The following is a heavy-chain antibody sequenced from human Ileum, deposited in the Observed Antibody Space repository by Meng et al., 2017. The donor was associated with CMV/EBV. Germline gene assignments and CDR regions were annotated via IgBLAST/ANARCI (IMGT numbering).Heavy chain of an antibody. V-gene: IGHV1-2*06. D-gene: IGHD6-19*01. Sequence: SGYTFPEYFVHWVRQAPGQGLEWMGRVNPNTGGTNYAQKFHGRVPMTSDASISTAYMELRDLTSDDSAVYYCAREGLTIAVADYYFDYWGQGTLVPSPQ. CDR1: GYTFPEYF. CDR3: AREGLTIAVADYYFDY. CDR2: VNPNTGGT. J-gene: IGHJ4*02.